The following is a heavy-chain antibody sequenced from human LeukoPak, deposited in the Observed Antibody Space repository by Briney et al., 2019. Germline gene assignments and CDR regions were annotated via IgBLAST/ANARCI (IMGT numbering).Heavy chain of an antibody. CDR2: ISSSSSYI. Sequence: GGSLRLSCAASGFTFSSYSMNWVRQAPGKGLEWVSSISSSSSYIYYADSVKGRFTISRDNAKNSLNLQMNSLRAEDTAVYYCARLAVRGVRLPYFDFWGQGTLVTVSS. J-gene: IGHJ4*02. CDR1: GFTFSSYS. CDR3: ARLAVRGVRLPYFDF. V-gene: IGHV3-21*04. D-gene: IGHD3-10*01.